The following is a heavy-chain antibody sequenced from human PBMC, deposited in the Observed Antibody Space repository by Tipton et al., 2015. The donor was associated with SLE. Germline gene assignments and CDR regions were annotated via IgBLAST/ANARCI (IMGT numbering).Heavy chain of an antibody. V-gene: IGHV3-9*01. D-gene: IGHD3-16*01. CDR2: IIWNSGKI. Sequence: SLRLSCVASGATFEDYGTHWIRQGPGKGLEWVSGIIWNSGKIDYADSVKGRFTISRDNAKNSLYLQMSSLRAEDTARYYCAASGGEFWNGFEYWGQATLVTVSS. CDR1: GATFEDYG. CDR3: AASGGEFWNGFEY. J-gene: IGHJ4*02.